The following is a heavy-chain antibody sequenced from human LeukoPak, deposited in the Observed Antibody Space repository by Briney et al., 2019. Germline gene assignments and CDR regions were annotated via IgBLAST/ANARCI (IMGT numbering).Heavy chain of an antibody. CDR1: GYTFTSYY. Sequence: ASVKVSCKASGYTFTSYYMHWVRQAPGQGLEWMGWINPNSGGTNYAQKFQGRVTMTRDTSISTAYMELSGLRSDDTAMYYCARDPPLGYDFWSGYYSMFVYWGQGTLVTVSS. CDR2: INPNSGGT. CDR3: ARDPPLGYDFWSGYYSMFVY. V-gene: IGHV1-2*02. D-gene: IGHD3-3*01. J-gene: IGHJ4*02.